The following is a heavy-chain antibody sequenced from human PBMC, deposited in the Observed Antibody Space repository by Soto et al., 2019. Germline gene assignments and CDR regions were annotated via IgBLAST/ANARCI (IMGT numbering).Heavy chain of an antibody. Sequence: SETLSLTCTVSGGSISSGGYYWSWIRQHPGKGLKWIGYIYYSGSTYYSPSLKSRVTISVDTSKNQFSLKLSSVTAADTAVYYCARVETGRDGYNYDYWGQGTLVTVSS. D-gene: IGHD5-12*01. V-gene: IGHV4-31*03. J-gene: IGHJ4*02. CDR2: IYYSGST. CDR1: GGSISSGGYY. CDR3: ARVETGRDGYNYDY.